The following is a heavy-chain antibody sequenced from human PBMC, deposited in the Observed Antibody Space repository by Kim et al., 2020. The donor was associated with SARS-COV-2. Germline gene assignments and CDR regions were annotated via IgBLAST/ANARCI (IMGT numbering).Heavy chain of an antibody. J-gene: IGHJ6*02. Sequence: GGSLRLSCAPSGFTVSSYYMTWVRQAPGKGLEWVSVIYTGGRTYYADSVKGRFTLSRDKSKNKLYLQMNSLRVEDTAVYYCARAEVGWESGMDVWGQGTTVTVSS. CDR3: ARAEVGWESGMDV. CDR2: IYTGGRT. V-gene: IGHV3-53*01. CDR1: GFTVSSYY. D-gene: IGHD1-26*01.